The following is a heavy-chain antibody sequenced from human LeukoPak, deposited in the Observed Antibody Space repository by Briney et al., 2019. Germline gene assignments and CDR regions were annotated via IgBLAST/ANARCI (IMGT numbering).Heavy chain of an antibody. J-gene: IGHJ5*02. D-gene: IGHD2-2*01. CDR2: ISAYNGNT. CDR1: GYTFTSYG. CDR3: ARIPPVVVPAAPNWFDP. Sequence: ASVKVSCKASGYTFTSYGISWVRQAPGQGLEWMGWISAYNGNTNYAQKLQGRVTMPTDTSTSTAYMELRRLRSDDTAVYYCARIPPVVVPAAPNWFDPGGQGTLVTVSS. V-gene: IGHV1-18*04.